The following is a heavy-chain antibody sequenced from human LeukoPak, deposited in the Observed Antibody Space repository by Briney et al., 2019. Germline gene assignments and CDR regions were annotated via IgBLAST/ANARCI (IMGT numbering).Heavy chain of an antibody. CDR3: ARLTAMVEYYLDY. CDR1: GGSISSSSYY. Sequence: PSETLSLTCTVSGGSISSSSYYWGWIRQPPGKGLEWVGSIYYSGSTYYNPSLKSRVTISLDTSKNQFSLKLSSVTAADTAVYYCARLTAMVEYYLDYWGQGTLVTVSS. D-gene: IGHD5-18*01. J-gene: IGHJ4*02. V-gene: IGHV4-39*01. CDR2: IYYSGST.